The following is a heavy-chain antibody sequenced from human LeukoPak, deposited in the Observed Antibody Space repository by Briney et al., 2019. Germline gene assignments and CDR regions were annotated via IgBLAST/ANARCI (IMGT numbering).Heavy chain of an antibody. V-gene: IGHV4-59*04. D-gene: IGHD3-22*01. Sequence: SETLSLTCTVSGGSISSYYWSWIRQPPGEGLEWIGVINYSGNTYYNPSLKSRVTMSVDMSQNQFSLHLNSVTAADSAVYYCARLGHDNGGYYYAEYFQYWGQGTLVTVSS. CDR3: ARLGHDNGGYYYAEYFQY. CDR2: INYSGNT. CDR1: GGSISSYY. J-gene: IGHJ1*01.